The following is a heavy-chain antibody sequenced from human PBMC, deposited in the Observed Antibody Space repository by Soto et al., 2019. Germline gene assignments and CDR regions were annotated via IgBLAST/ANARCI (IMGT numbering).Heavy chain of an antibody. CDR2: LSYDGSNK. CDR1: GFTFSTYA. V-gene: IGHV3-30*03. D-gene: IGHD2-2*01. Sequence: QVQLVESGGGVVQPGRSLRLSCAASGFTFSTYAMHWVRQAPGKGLEWVAVLSYDGSNKYYADSVMGRFTISRDNSKNTLYLQMNSLRAEDTGVYYCARVVPAAMYYYYGMDVWGQGTTVTVSS. J-gene: IGHJ6*02. CDR3: ARVVPAAMYYYYGMDV.